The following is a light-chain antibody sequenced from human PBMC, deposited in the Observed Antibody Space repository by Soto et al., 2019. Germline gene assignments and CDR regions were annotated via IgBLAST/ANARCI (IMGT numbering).Light chain of an antibody. CDR1: QSVGTF. CDR3: QESYSSPFT. J-gene: IGKJ3*01. V-gene: IGKV1-39*01. CDR2: TAS. Sequence: DIQMTQSPSSLSASIGDRVIITCRTSQSVGTFLNWYRHKPGEAPRLLIYTASTLHGGVPSRFSGCGSGTEFTLTISSXQPEDFATYYCQESYSSPFTIGPGTKVDIK.